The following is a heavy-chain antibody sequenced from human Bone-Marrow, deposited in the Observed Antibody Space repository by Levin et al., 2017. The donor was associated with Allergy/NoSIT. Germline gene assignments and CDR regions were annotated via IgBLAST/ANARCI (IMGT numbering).Heavy chain of an antibody. CDR2: IIPIFGTA. V-gene: IGHV1-69*06. CDR1: GGTFSSYA. Sequence: SVKVSCKASGGTFSSYAISWVRQAPGQGLEWMGGIIPIFGTANYAQKFQGRVTITADKSTSTAYMELSSLRSEDTAVYYCARFVVVVAATQDPKPLSSGWFDPWGQGTLVTVSS. J-gene: IGHJ5*02. D-gene: IGHD2-15*01. CDR3: ARFVVVVAATQDPKPLSSGWFDP.